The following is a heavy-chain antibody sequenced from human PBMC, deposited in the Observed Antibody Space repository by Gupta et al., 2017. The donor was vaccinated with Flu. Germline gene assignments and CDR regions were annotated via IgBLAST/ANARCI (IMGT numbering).Heavy chain of an antibody. J-gene: IGHJ4*02. CDR3: ARDAARLDY. D-gene: IGHD6-13*01. CDR2: IWYDGSNK. Sequence: QVQLVESGGGVVQPGRSLRLSCAASGFTFSSYGMHWVRQAPGKGLEWVAVIWYDGSNKYYADSVKGRFTISRDNSKNTLYLQMNSLRAEDTAVYYCARDAARLDYWGQGTLVTGSS. V-gene: IGHV3-33*01. CDR1: GFTFSSYG.